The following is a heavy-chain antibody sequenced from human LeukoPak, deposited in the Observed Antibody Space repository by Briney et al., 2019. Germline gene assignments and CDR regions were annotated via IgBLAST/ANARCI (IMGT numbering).Heavy chain of an antibody. J-gene: IGHJ5*02. D-gene: IGHD3-10*01. CDR3: TRDSDYYASGTYYRVGFDP. Sequence: SQTLSLTCAISGDSVSSHNTAWNWIRQSPSRGLEWLGRTYYRSKWYNDYAVSAKSRLTIKPDTSKNQFSLQLNSVTPEDTAVYYCTRDSDYYASGTYYRVGFDPWGQGTLVTVSS. V-gene: IGHV6-1*01. CDR2: TYYRSKWYN. CDR1: GDSVSSHNTA.